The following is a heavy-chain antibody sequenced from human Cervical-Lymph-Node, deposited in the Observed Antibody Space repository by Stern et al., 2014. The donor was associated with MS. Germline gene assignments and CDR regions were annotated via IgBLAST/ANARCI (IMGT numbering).Heavy chain of an antibody. CDR2: IMWSRTKI. V-gene: IGHV3-9*01. J-gene: IGHJ6*02. D-gene: IGHD3-3*01. CDR1: GFAFDDYA. CDR3: ATANYEFGYYGMDV. Sequence: EVQLVESGGGLVQPGRSLRLSCAAAGFAFDDYAMHWVRQAPGQGLEWVSGIMWSRTKIGYASSVKGRFTISRDNAKNSLLLQMNNLRAEDTALYYCATANYEFGYYGMDVWGQGTAVTVS.